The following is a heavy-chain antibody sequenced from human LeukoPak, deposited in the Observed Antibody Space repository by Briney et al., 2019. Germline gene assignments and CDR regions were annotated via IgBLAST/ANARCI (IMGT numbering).Heavy chain of an antibody. V-gene: IGHV1-69*13. J-gene: IGHJ4*02. D-gene: IGHD3-22*01. CDR3: ARGTGSDTSGYCFDY. CDR2: IIPIFGTT. Sequence: SVKVSCKASGGTFSNYAVSWVRQAPGQGLEWMGGIIPIFGTTNYAQKFQGRVTINADESASTAYMELSSLRSEDTAVYYCARGTGSDTSGYCFDYWGQGTLVTVSS. CDR1: GGTFSNYA.